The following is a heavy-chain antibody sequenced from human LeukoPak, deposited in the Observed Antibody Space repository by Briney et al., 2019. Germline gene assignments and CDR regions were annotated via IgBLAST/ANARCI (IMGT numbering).Heavy chain of an antibody. Sequence: GGSLRLSCAASGFTFSSYGMHWVRQAPGKGLEWVAFIRYDGSNKYYADSVKGRFTISRDNSKNTLYLQMNSLRAEDTAVYYCAKDLSAAGTIYFQHWGQGTLVTVSS. J-gene: IGHJ1*01. CDR2: IRYDGSNK. D-gene: IGHD6-13*01. CDR1: GFTFSSYG. CDR3: AKDLSAAGTIYFQH. V-gene: IGHV3-30*02.